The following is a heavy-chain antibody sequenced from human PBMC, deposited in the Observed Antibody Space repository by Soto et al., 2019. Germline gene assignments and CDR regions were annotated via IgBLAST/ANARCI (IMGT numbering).Heavy chain of an antibody. CDR2: INPNSGGT. D-gene: IGHD2-2*02. Sequence: ASVKVSCKASGYTFTGYYMHWVRQAPGQGLEWMGWINPNSGGTNYAQKFQGWVTMTRDTSISTAYMELSRLRSDDTAVYYCARGYCSSTSCYNLARNWFDPWGPGTLVTVSS. CDR1: GYTFTGYY. J-gene: IGHJ5*02. V-gene: IGHV1-2*04. CDR3: ARGYCSSTSCYNLARNWFDP.